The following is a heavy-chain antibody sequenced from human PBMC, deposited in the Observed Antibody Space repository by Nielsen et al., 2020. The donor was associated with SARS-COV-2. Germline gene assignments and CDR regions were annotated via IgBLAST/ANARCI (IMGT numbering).Heavy chain of an antibody. CDR2: INPHFGGT. J-gene: IGHJ6*02. V-gene: IGHV1-2*06. Sequence: ASVKVSCKASGSDFTAYYILWVRQAPGQGLEWMGRINPHFGGTNYPQKFQGRVTVTADTPISTAYMELSRLRSDETAVYYCARSWDVWGQGTTVTVSS. CDR3: ARSWDV. CDR1: GSDFTAYY.